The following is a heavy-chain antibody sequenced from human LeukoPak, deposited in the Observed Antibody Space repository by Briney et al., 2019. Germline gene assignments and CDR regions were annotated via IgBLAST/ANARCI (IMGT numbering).Heavy chain of an antibody. CDR1: GLTFSSYS. V-gene: IGHV3-21*01. Sequence: GGSLRLSCAASGLTFSSYSMNWVRQAPGKGLEWVSSISSSSSYIYYADSVKGRFTISRDNAKNSLYLQMNSLRAEDTAVYYCASYRRFDIAAAPSPLYWGQGTLVTVSS. CDR3: ASYRRFDIAAAPSPLY. CDR2: ISSSSSYI. D-gene: IGHD6-13*01. J-gene: IGHJ4*02.